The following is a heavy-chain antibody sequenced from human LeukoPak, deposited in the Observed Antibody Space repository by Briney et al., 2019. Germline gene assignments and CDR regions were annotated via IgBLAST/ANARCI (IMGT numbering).Heavy chain of an antibody. Sequence: SETLSLTCTVSGGSISSYYWSWIRQPAGKGLEWIGRIYISGTTNYNLSLKSRVTMSVDTSKKQFSLKLRSVIAADTAVYYCARDGGRASLDYWGQGTLVTVSS. J-gene: IGHJ4*02. CDR2: IYISGTT. CDR3: ARDGGRASLDY. CDR1: GGSISSYY. D-gene: IGHD3-16*01. V-gene: IGHV4-4*07.